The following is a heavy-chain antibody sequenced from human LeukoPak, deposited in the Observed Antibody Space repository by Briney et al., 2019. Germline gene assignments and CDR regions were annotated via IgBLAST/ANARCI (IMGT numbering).Heavy chain of an antibody. J-gene: IGHJ6*03. CDR1: GGSISSYY. D-gene: IGHD1-1*01. CDR2: IYYSGST. CDR3: ARDRHDPYYMDV. V-gene: IGHV4-59*01. Sequence: SETLSLTCTVSGGSISSYYWSWIRQPPGKGLEWIGYIYYSGSTNYNPSLKSRVTISVDTSKNQFSLKLSSVTAADTAVYYCARDRHDPYYMDVWGKGTTVTVSS.